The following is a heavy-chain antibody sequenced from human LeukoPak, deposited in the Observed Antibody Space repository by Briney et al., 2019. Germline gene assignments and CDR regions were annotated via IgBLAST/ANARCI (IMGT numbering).Heavy chain of an antibody. CDR2: INPYSGHT. D-gene: IGHD2-2*01. CDR3: ARVTVLIPSANLWFAP. V-gene: IGHV1-8*01. J-gene: IGHJ5*02. Sequence: ASVKVSCKASGYTFTSYDINWVRQATGQGLEWVGWINPYSGHTGYAQTFQGRVTMTRNNYLSTAYMELSSLRSEDKAIYYCARVTVLIPSANLWFAPWSRGTLVTASS. CDR1: GYTFTSYD.